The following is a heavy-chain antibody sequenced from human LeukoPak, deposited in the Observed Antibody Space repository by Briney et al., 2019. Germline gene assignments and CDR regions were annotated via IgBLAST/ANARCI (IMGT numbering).Heavy chain of an antibody. Sequence: PGGSLRLSCAASGFTFSSNYMSWVRQAPGKGLEWVSVIYSGGSTYYADSVKGRFTISRDNSKNTLYLQMNSLRAEDTAVYYCASASSGWYRDAFDIWGQGTMVTVSS. D-gene: IGHD6-19*01. CDR1: GFTFSSNY. V-gene: IGHV3-53*01. CDR3: ASASSGWYRDAFDI. CDR2: IYSGGST. J-gene: IGHJ3*02.